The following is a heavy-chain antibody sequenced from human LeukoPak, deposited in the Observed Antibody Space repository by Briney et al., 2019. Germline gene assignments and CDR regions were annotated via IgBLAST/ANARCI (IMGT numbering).Heavy chain of an antibody. CDR2: ISTFYNNI. Sequence: PGGSLRLSCAASGFTFSTYSMNWVRQAPGKGLEWVSYISTFYNNIYYADSVKGRFTISTDNAKSSLYLHMNSLRDEDTAVYYCARDQDWAFDYWGQGTLVTVSS. D-gene: IGHD3-9*01. CDR1: GFTFSTYS. J-gene: IGHJ4*02. CDR3: ARDQDWAFDY. V-gene: IGHV3-48*02.